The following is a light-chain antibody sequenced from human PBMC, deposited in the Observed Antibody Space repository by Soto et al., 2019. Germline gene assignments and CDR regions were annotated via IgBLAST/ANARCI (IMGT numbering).Light chain of an antibody. CDR3: QQYGSSPLYT. J-gene: IGKJ2*01. CDR2: GTS. CDR1: QTIGSSY. Sequence: ENVLSQSPGTLSLSPGERATLSCRASQTIGSSYLAWYQQKPGHAPRLIIYGTSIRATGIPDRFSGSGSGTDFTLTISRLEPEDFAVYYCQQYGSSPLYTFGQGTKLEIK. V-gene: IGKV3-20*01.